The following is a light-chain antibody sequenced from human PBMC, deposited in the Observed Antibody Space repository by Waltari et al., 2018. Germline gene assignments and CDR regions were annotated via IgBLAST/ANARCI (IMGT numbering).Light chain of an antibody. V-gene: IGKV1-5*03. CDR1: QSVGTW. Sequence: DIQMTQSPSTLSASVGDRVTISGRASQSVGTWLAWYQQKPGKAPKLLIYMASSLDSGVPSRFSGSGSVTDFALTISSLQPDDFATYSCQQYSSFSTFGQGTKVDLK. CDR3: QQYSSFST. J-gene: IGKJ2*01. CDR2: MAS.